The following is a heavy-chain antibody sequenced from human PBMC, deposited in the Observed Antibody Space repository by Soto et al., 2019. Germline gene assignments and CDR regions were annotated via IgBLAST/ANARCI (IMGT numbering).Heavy chain of an antibody. CDR3: AKDRPTPVYDYVWGVAGAFDI. J-gene: IGHJ3*02. CDR1: GFIFGNYM. CDR2: IRDGGEST. Sequence: GGSLRLSCAFSGFIFGNYMMTWVRQAPGKGLEWVSTIRDGGESTYYADSVKGRFTISRDNSKNTLYLQMDSLGVEDTAVYYCAKDRPTPVYDYVWGVAGAFDIWGQGTMVTVSS. V-gene: IGHV3-23*01. D-gene: IGHD3-16*01.